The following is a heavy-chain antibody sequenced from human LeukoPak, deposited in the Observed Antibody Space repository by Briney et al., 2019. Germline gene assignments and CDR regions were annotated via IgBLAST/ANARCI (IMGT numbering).Heavy chain of an antibody. CDR2: IYPGDSDT. D-gene: IGHD2-2*02. V-gene: IGHV5-51*01. Sequence: GESLKISCKGSGYSFTSYWIGWVRQMPGKGLGGMGIIYPGDSDTRYSPSFQGQVTISADKSISTAYLQWSSLKATDTAMYYCASTQDIVVVPAAIPAFDIWGQGTMVTVSS. CDR3: ASTQDIVVVPAAIPAFDI. J-gene: IGHJ3*02. CDR1: GYSFTSYW.